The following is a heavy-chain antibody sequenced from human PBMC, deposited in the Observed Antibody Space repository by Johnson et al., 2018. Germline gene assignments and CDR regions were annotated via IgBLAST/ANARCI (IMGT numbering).Heavy chain of an antibody. V-gene: IGHV3-30*18. CDR3: AKQRWLQSYGMDV. CDR2: ISYDGSNK. J-gene: IGHJ6*02. CDR1: GFTFSSYG. Sequence: VQLVETGGGVVQPGRPLRLSCAASGFTFSSYGMHWVRQAPGKGLEWVAVISYDGSNKNYAASVKGRFTISRDNSKNTLYLQMNSRRVEDTAGYYCAKQRWLQSYGMDVWGQGTTVPVS. D-gene: IGHD5-24*01.